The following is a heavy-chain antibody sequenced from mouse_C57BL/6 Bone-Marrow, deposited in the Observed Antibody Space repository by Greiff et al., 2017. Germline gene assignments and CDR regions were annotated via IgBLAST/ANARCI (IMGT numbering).Heavy chain of an antibody. CDR3: ARSSIDYEDAMDY. D-gene: IGHD2-4*01. Sequence: QVQLQQPGTELVKPGASVKLSCKASGYTFTSYWMHWVKPRPGQGLEWIGNINPSNGGTNYNEKFKSKATLTVDKSSSTAYMQLSSLTSEDSAVYYCARSSIDYEDAMDYWGQGTSVTVSS. V-gene: IGHV1-53*01. J-gene: IGHJ4*01. CDR1: GYTFTSYW. CDR2: INPSNGGT.